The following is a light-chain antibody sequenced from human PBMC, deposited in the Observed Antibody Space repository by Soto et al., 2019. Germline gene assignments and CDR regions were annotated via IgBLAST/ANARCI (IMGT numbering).Light chain of an antibody. J-gene: IGLJ2*01. V-gene: IGLV2-14*03. CDR1: SSDIGDYNY. CDR3: TSYTSTDTLVV. Sequence: QSALTQPASVSASPGQSITISCTGTSSDIGDYNYVSWYQQRPGEAPKLILYEVENRPSGISDRFSGSKSGNTASLTISGLRNEDEADYYCTSYTSTDTLVVFGGGTKLTVL. CDR2: EVE.